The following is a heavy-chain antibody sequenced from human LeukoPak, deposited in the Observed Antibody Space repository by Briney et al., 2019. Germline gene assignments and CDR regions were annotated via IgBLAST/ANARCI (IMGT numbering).Heavy chain of an antibody. V-gene: IGHV3-48*03. J-gene: IGHJ6*03. CDR2: ISSSGSTI. CDR1: GFTFSTYE. Sequence: PGGSLRLSCAASGFTFSTYEMNWVRQAPGKGLEWVSYISSSGSTIYYADSVKGRFTISRDNAKNSLYLQMNSLRAEDTAVYYCARDQIQPTDTYYYYYYMDVWGKGTTVTVSS. CDR3: ARDQIQPTDTYYYYYYMDV.